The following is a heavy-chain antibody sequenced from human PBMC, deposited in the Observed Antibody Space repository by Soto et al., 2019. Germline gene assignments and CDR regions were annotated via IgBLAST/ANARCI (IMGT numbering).Heavy chain of an antibody. CDR2: ISGSGGST. CDR1: GFTFSSYA. D-gene: IGHD3-22*01. Sequence: HPGGSLRLSCAASGFTFSSYAMSWVRQAPGKGLEWVSAISGSGGSTYYADSVKGRFTISRDNSKNTLYLQMNSLRAEDTAVYYCAKDVYTYYYDSSGYYYSGYFDYWGQGSLVIVSS. CDR3: AKDVYTYYYDSSGYYYSGYFDY. V-gene: IGHV3-23*01. J-gene: IGHJ4*02.